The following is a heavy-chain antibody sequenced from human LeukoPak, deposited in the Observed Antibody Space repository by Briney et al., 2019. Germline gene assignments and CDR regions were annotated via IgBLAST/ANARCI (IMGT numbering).Heavy chain of an antibody. CDR2: INPDDGST. J-gene: IGHJ4*02. V-gene: IGHV3-74*01. CDR1: GFTFRKYW. Sequence: GGSLRLSCAASGFTFRKYWLHWIRQGPGEGLVWVSRINPDDGSTSYADSVKGRFTISRDNSKNTLYLQMNSLRAEDTAVYYCARDYDYGFDYWGQGTLVTVSS. D-gene: IGHD4-17*01. CDR3: ARDYDYGFDY.